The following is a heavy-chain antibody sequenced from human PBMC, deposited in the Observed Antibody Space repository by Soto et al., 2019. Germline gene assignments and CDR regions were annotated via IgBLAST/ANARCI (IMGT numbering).Heavy chain of an antibody. D-gene: IGHD2-15*01. J-gene: IGHJ4*02. CDR2: IYYSGST. Sequence: SETLSLTCTVSGGSISSYYWSWIRQPPGKGLEWIGYIYYSGSTNYNPSLKSRVTISVDTSKNQFSLKLGSVTAADTAVYYCAREWRDYCSGGSCYLFDYWGQGTLVTVSS. CDR1: GGSISSYY. CDR3: AREWRDYCSGGSCYLFDY. V-gene: IGHV4-59*12.